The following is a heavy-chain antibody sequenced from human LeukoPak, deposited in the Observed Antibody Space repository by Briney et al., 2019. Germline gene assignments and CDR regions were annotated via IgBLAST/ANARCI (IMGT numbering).Heavy chain of an antibody. CDR1: GFTFSDYW. CDR3: GRDESVSGPTTFDF. CDR2: INTDGRST. J-gene: IGHJ4*02. V-gene: IGHV3-74*01. Sequence: GPLRLSCAASGFTFSDYWMHWVRQVPGKGLVWVSRINTDGRSTIYADSVKGRFTISRDNAKNTLYLQMNSLRGEDTGVYYCGRDESVSGPTTFDFWGQGTLVTVSS. D-gene: IGHD6-19*01.